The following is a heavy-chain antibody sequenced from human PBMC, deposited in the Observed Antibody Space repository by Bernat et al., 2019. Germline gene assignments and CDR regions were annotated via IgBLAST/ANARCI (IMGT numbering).Heavy chain of an antibody. Sequence: QVHLVESGGVVVQPGRSLRLSCAASGFTFTYSAMHWVRQAPGKGLEWVAVISYDGNTQYYADSVKGRCTISRDNSKNSLYLQMNSLSPEDTAVYYCARGDSAIVLLGYFDYWGPGTLVTVSS. J-gene: IGHJ4*02. D-gene: IGHD2-8*02. V-gene: IGHV3-30*01. CDR3: ARGDSAIVLLGYFDY. CDR2: ISYDGNTQ. CDR1: GFTFTYSA.